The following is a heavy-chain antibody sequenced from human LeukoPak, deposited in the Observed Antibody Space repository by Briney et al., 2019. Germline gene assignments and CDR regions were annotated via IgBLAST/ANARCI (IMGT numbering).Heavy chain of an antibody. V-gene: IGHV3-7*01. J-gene: IGHJ3*01. CDR2: IKQDGNEI. CDR3: ARDSKWAATIDAFDV. D-gene: IGHD5-12*01. Sequence: GGSLRLSCVASGFTLSSFWMSWVRPAPGRGLEWGANIKQDGNEIHYEDSVKGRFTISRDNTKNSLYLQMTSLRAEDTAVYYCARDSKWAATIDAFDVWGQGTVVTVCS. CDR1: GFTLSSFW.